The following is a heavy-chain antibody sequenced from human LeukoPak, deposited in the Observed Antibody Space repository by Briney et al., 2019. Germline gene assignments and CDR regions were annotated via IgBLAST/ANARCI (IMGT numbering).Heavy chain of an antibody. Sequence: GGSLRLSCAASGFTFSNAWMSWVRQAPGKGLEWVGRIKSKTDGGTTGYAAPVKGRFTISRDDSKNTLYLQVNSLKTEDTAVYYCTTDHVLRFLEWLSTTYYYYYGMDVWGQGTTVTVSS. D-gene: IGHD3-3*01. V-gene: IGHV3-15*01. CDR1: GFTFSNAW. J-gene: IGHJ6*02. CDR2: IKSKTDGGTT. CDR3: TTDHVLRFLEWLSTTYYYYYGMDV.